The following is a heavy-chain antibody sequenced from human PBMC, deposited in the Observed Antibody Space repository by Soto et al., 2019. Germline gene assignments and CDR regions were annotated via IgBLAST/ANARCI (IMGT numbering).Heavy chain of an antibody. Sequence: LRLSFAASGFTFSNAWMSWVRQAPGKGLEWVGLIKKKADGGTTDYAAPLKGRFTISRDDSKNTLYLQMSSLKIEDTAVYYCRTQWLDWGQGTLVTVSS. CDR3: RTQWLD. CDR1: GFTFSNAW. J-gene: IGHJ4*02. D-gene: IGHD6-19*01. CDR2: IKKKADGGTT. V-gene: IGHV3-15*01.